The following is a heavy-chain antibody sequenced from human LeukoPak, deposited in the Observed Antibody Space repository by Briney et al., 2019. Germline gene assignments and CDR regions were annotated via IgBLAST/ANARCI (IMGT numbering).Heavy chain of an antibody. V-gene: IGHV3-7*01. D-gene: IGHD1-14*01. CDR1: GFTFSNFW. CDR2: INQDGSER. J-gene: IGHJ4*03. Sequence: PGGSLRLSCAASGFTFSNFWMSWVRQTPGKGLEWVASINQDGSERSYVDSVKGRFTISRDNAKDSVYLQMNSLRAEDTAVYYCARDISYIDYWGQGTLVTVSS. CDR3: ARDISYIDY.